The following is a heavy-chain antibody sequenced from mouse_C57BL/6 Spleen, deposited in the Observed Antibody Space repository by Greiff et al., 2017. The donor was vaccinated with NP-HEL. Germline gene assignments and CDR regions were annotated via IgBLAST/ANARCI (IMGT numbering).Heavy chain of an antibody. CDR1: GFTFSDYG. J-gene: IGHJ3*01. CDR2: ISSGSSTI. Sequence: EVKVVESGGGLVKPGGSLKLSCAASGFTFSDYGMHWVRQAPEKGLEWVAYISSGSSTIYYADTVKGRFTISRDNAKNTLFLQMTSLRSEDTAMYYCARGSTVPAWFAYWGQGTLVTVSA. D-gene: IGHD1-1*01. V-gene: IGHV5-17*01. CDR3: ARGSTVPAWFAY.